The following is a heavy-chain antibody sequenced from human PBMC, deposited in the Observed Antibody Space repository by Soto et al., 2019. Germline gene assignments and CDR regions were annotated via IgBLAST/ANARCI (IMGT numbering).Heavy chain of an antibody. V-gene: IGHV4-59*01. J-gene: IGHJ6*03. D-gene: IGHD3-10*01. CDR1: GGSISIYY. CDR2: IYYSGST. CDR3: AREVMWNYYGSGSGDYYYYYYMDV. Sequence: SDTLSLTCTVSGGSISIYYWSWIRQPPGKGLEWIGYIYYSGSTNYNPSLKSRVTISVDTSKNQFSLKLSSVTAADTAVYYCAREVMWNYYGSGSGDYYYYYYMDVWGKGTTVTVSS.